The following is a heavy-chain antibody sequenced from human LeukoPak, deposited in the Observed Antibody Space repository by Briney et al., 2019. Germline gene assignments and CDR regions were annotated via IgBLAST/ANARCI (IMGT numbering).Heavy chain of an antibody. CDR3: ARRRVLSVARALDY. V-gene: IGHV3-48*04. J-gene: IGHJ4*02. D-gene: IGHD4/OR15-4a*01. CDR2: ISGTTDTI. CDR1: GFTFSSFT. Sequence: PGGSLRLSCAATGFTFSSFTMNWVRQAPGKGLEWVSSISGTTDTIYYADSVEGRFTISRNNANNSVSLQMNSLRPEDTAVHFCARRRVLSVARALDYWGQGTLVTVSS.